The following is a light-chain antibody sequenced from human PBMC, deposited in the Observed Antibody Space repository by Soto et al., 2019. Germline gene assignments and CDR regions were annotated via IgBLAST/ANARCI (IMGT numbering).Light chain of an antibody. CDR1: QDIRYY. V-gene: IGKV1-33*01. CDR3: QQYHNLPIT. CDR2: DAS. Sequence: DIHMTPSPCSLSTSVGDRITSTCQASQDIRYYLNWYQQKPGKAPKLLIYDASSLETGVPSRFSGSGSGTDFTFTISSLQPEDIATYYCQQYHNLPITFGQGTRLEIK. J-gene: IGKJ5*01.